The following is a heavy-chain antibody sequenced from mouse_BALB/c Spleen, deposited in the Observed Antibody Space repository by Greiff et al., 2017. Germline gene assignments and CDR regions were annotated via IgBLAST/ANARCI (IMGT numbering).Heavy chain of an antibody. D-gene: IGHD2-14*01. Sequence: EVMLVESGGGLVKPGGSLKLSCAASGFTFSSYAMSWVRQTPEKRLEWVASISSGGSTYYPDSVKGRFTISRDNAGNILYLQMSSLRSEDTAMYYCAREGAYYRYDGFAYWGQGTLVTVSA. V-gene: IGHV5-6-5*01. J-gene: IGHJ3*01. CDR2: ISSGGST. CDR1: GFTFSSYA. CDR3: AREGAYYRYDGFAY.